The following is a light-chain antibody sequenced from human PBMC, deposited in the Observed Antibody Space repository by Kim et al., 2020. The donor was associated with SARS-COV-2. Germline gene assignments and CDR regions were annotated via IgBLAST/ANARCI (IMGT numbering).Light chain of an antibody. Sequence: QSVLTQPPSASETPGQRVTISCSGGSSNIGKNYVYWYQQFPGTAPKLLIYRNNKWPSGVPDRFSGSKSGTSASLAISGLRSEDEADYYCAAWDDSLSGWVFGGGTKLTVL. CDR2: RNN. V-gene: IGLV1-47*01. J-gene: IGLJ3*02. CDR1: SSNIGKNY. CDR3: AAWDDSLSGWV.